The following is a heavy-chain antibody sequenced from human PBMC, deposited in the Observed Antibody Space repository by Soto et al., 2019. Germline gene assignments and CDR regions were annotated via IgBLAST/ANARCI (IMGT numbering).Heavy chain of an antibody. D-gene: IGHD5-18*01. CDR1: GGTFSSYA. CDR2: IIPIFGTA. CDR3: ARGTAMVSNFDY. Sequence: SVKVSCKASGGTFSSYAISWVRQAPGQGLEWMGGIIPIFGTANYAQKFQGRVTITADESTSTAYMELSSLRSEDTAVYYCARGTAMVSNFDYWGQGTLVTVSS. V-gene: IGHV1-69*13. J-gene: IGHJ4*02.